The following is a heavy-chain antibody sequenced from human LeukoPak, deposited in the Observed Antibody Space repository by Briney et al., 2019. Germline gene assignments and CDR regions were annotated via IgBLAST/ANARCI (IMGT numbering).Heavy chain of an antibody. CDR1: GYTFTSYD. Sequence: ASVKVSCKASGYTFTSYDINWVRQASGQGLEWMGRMNPNSGNTASAQKFQGRVTMTRNTSISTAYMELTGLRSEDTAMYFCARKGLLGSGKPWFDPWGQGTLVTVSS. CDR3: ARKGLLGSGKPWFDP. V-gene: IGHV1-8*01. CDR2: MNPNSGNT. J-gene: IGHJ5*02. D-gene: IGHD2-15*01.